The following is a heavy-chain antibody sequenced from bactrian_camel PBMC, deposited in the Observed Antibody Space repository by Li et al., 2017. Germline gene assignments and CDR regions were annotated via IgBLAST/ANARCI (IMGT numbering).Heavy chain of an antibody. CDR3: AAKRTNWCGRLLGPDEYDH. V-gene: IGHV3S61*01. J-gene: IGHJ4*01. CDR1: GLVYPFWS. D-gene: IGHD7*01. CDR2: IDSRGTT. Sequence: QVQLVESGGGSVQAGGSLTLSCAASGLVYPFWSMAWFRQAPGKEREGVARIDSRGTTEYVDSVKGRFTVFKGNAGKTLYLQMNSLKPEDTAIYYCAAKRTNWCGRLLGPDEYDHWGQGTQVTVSS.